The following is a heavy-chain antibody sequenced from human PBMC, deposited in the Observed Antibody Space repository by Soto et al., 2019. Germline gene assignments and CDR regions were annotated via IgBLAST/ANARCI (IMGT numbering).Heavy chain of an antibody. CDR3: SAALIVATITDY. V-gene: IGHV3-7*01. CDR2: IKQDGSEK. Sequence: GGSLRLSCAASGFTFSSYWMSWVRQAPGKGLEWVANIKQDGSEKYYVDSVKGRFTISRDNAKNSLYLQMNSLRAEDTAVYYSSAALIVATITDYWGQGTLVTVS. D-gene: IGHD5-12*01. J-gene: IGHJ4*02. CDR1: GFTFSSYW.